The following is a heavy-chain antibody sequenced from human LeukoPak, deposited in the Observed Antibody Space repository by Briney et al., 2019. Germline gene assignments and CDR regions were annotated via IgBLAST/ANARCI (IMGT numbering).Heavy chain of an antibody. D-gene: IGHD2-15*01. CDR1: GFTFSSYW. CDR2: VKSDGSST. V-gene: IGHV3-74*01. J-gene: IGHJ4*02. Sequence: GGSLRLSCAASGFTFSSYWMHWVRQSPGKGLVYVSHVKSDGSSTSYADSVKGRFTISRDNAKNTLYLQMNGLRAEDTAVYYCARDRGNTQDYWGQGTLVTVSS. CDR3: ARDRGNTQDY.